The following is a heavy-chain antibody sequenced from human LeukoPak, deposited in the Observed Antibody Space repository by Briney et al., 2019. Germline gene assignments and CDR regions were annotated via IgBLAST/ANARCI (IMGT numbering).Heavy chain of an antibody. V-gene: IGHV4-39*01. CDR3: ARLKWWELSLDY. CDR2: IYYSGST. D-gene: IGHD1-26*01. J-gene: IGHJ4*02. Sequence: SETLSLTCTVSGGSISSSSYYWGWIRQPPGKGLEWIGSIYYSGSTYYHPSLKSRVTRSVDTSKNQFSLNLSSVTAADTAVYCCARLKWWELSLDYWGQGTLVTVSS. CDR1: GGSISSSSYY.